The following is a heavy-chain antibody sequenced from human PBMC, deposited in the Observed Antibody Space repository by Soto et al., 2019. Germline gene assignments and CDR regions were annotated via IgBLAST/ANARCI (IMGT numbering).Heavy chain of an antibody. V-gene: IGHV1-18*01. CDR1: GYTFTSYG. D-gene: IGHD3-16*02. CDR2: ISAYNGNA. J-gene: IGHJ5*02. CDR3: ARIIAARIYDYIGGSYRPNNFDQ. Sequence: ASVKVSCKASGYTFTSYGISWVRQAPGQGLEWMGWISAYNGNANYAQKLQGRVTMTTDTSTSTAYMELRSLRSDDTAVYYCARIIAARIYDYIGGSYRPNNFDQGGKETLVTVP.